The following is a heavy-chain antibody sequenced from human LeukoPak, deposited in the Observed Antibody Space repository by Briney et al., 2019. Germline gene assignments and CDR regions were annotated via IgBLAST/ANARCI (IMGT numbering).Heavy chain of an antibody. CDR1: GYTFTGYY. V-gene: IGHV1-2*02. CDR3: AREDLLRFLVDY. J-gene: IGHJ4*02. D-gene: IGHD3-3*01. CDR2: INPNSGGT. Sequence: AASVKVSCKASGYTFTGYYMHWVRQAPGQGLEWMGWINPNSGGTNYAQKFQGRVTMTRDTSISTAYMELSRLRSDDTAVYYCAREDLLRFLVDYWGQGTLDTVSS.